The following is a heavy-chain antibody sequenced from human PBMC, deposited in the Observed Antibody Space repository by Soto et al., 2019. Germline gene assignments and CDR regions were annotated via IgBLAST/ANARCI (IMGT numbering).Heavy chain of an antibody. D-gene: IGHD2-21*01. CDR2: ILHDETP. V-gene: IGHV3-23*01. CDR1: GFTFSTYA. Sequence: PGGSLRLSCAASGFTFSTYAMTWVRQAPGRGLEWVSTILHDETPFYTDSVKGRFTISRDNVRGTLYLQMNGLRVEDAALYFCAKDLFPTSGQRFFFESRGQGSLVTVS. CDR3: AKDLFPTSGQRFFFES. J-gene: IGHJ4*02.